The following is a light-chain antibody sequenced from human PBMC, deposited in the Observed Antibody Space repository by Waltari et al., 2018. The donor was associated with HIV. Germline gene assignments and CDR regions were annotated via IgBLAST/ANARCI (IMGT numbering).Light chain of an antibody. V-gene: IGLV1-47*01. Sequence: QSVLTQPPSASGTPGQRVTISCSGSASNIGSNYVCWFQQLPGPAPKLLIYRDNQRPSGIPDRFSGSRSGTSASLAISGLRAEDEADYYCAAWDDNLSAVVFGGRTKLTVL. J-gene: IGLJ2*01. CDR3: AAWDDNLSAVV. CDR1: ASNIGSNY. CDR2: RDN.